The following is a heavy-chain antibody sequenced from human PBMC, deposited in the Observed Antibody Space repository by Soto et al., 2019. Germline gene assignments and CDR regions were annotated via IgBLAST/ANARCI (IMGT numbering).Heavy chain of an antibody. CDR3: ARGRISDFWSGYPFVDY. V-gene: IGHV4-30-4*01. Sequence: SETLSLTCTVSGGSISSGDYYWSWIRQPPGKGLEWIGYIYYSGSTYYNPSLKSRVTISVDTSKNQFSLKLSSVTAADAAVYYCARGRISDFWSGYPFVDYWGQGTLVTVSS. CDR2: IYYSGST. J-gene: IGHJ4*02. D-gene: IGHD3-3*01. CDR1: GGSISSGDYY.